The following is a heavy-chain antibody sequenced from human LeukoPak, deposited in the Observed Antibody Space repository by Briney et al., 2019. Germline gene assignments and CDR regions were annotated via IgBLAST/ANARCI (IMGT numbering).Heavy chain of an antibody. CDR2: IYSGGNT. V-gene: IGHV3-53*01. CDR1: GLTVSSNC. D-gene: IGHD1-26*01. CDR3: ARERDSGSSPPYCFDY. Sequence: GGSLRLSCTASGLTVSSNCMSWVRQAPGKGLEWVSFIYSGGNTYYADSVKGRFTISRDNSKNTFHLQMNSLRAEDTAVYYCARERDSGSSPPYCFDYWGQGTLVTVSS. J-gene: IGHJ4*02.